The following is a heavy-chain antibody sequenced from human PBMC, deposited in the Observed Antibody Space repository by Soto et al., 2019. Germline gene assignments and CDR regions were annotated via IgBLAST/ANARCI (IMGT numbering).Heavy chain of an antibody. CDR1: GDSVSSTSVA. V-gene: IGHV6-1*01. D-gene: IGHD2-15*01. CDR2: TYYRSKWYN. CDR3: AREVVVVVAATHLSWFDP. J-gene: IGHJ5*02. Sequence: PSQTLSLTCVISGDSVSSTSVAWNWIRQFPSRGLEWLGRTYYRSKWYNDYAVSVKSRITINPDTSKNQFSLQLNSVTPEDTAVYYCAREVVVVVAATHLSWFDPWGQGTLVTVSS.